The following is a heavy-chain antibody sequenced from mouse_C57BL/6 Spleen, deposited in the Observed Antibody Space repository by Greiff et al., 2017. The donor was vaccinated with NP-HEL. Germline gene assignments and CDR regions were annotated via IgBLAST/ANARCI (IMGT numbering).Heavy chain of an antibody. CDR1: GFTFSSYG. D-gene: IGHD2-12*01. CDR2: ISSGGSYT. J-gene: IGHJ4*01. Sequence: EVQLVESGGDLVKPGGSLKLSCAASGFTFSSYGMSWVRQTPDKRLEWVATISSGGSYTYYPDSVKGRFTSSRDNAKNTLYLQMSSLKSEDTAMYYCARQGHYNAMDYWGQGTSVTVSS. V-gene: IGHV5-6*01. CDR3: ARQGHYNAMDY.